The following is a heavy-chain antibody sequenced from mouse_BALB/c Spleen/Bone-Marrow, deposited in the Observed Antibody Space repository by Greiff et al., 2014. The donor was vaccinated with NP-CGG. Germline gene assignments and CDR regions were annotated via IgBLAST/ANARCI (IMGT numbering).Heavy chain of an antibody. J-gene: IGHJ3*01. Sequence: QVQLQQSGAELMKPGASVKISCKATGYTFSRYWIEWVKQRPGHGLEWIGEILPGSGSTNYNEKFKGKATLTADTSSNTAYMQLSRLTSEDSAVYYCARNYGNYVWFANWGQGTLVTVSA. D-gene: IGHD2-1*01. CDR1: GYTFSRYW. CDR2: ILPGSGST. V-gene: IGHV1-9*01. CDR3: ARNYGNYVWFAN.